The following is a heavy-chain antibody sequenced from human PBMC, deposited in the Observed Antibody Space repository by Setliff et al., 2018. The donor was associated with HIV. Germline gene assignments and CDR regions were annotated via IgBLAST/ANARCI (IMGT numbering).Heavy chain of an antibody. CDR1: GYSISRGYY. D-gene: IGHD3-3*01. Sequence: SETLSLTCGVSGYSISRGYYWGWMRQPPGKGLEWIGTIYHSGSTYYNPSLKSRVTITADTSQNQFSLKLTSVTAADTVVYYCARESASTIFGVVIPSWFDPWGQGILVTVSS. V-gene: IGHV4-38-2*02. CDR3: ARESASTIFGVVIPSWFDP. CDR2: IYHSGST. J-gene: IGHJ5*02.